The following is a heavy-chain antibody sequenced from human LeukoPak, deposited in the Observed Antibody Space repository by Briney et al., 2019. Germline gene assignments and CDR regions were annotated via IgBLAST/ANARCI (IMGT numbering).Heavy chain of an antibody. CDR2: FEPEDGET. J-gene: IGHJ4*02. V-gene: IGHV1-24*01. D-gene: IGHD3-10*01. CDR1: GYTLTEFSKYTLSELS. CDR3: ATDIDYYGSGTYYKRG. Sequence: ASVRVSCKVSGYTLTEFSKYTLSELSIHWVRQAPGKGLEWMGGFEPEDGETMYAQKFRGRVTMTEDTSTDTAYMELSSLRSEDTAVYYCATDIDYYGSGTYYKRGWGQGTLVTVSS.